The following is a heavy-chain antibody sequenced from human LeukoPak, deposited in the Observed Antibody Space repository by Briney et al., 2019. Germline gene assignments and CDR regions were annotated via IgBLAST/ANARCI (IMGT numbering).Heavy chain of an antibody. Sequence: GGSLRLSCAASGFTVSSNYMSWVRQAPGKGLEWVSVIYSGGSTYYADSVKGRFTISRDNSKNTLYLQMNSLRAEDTAVYYCARYSYYYDSSGYYRCYYFDYWGQGTLVTVSS. CDR1: GFTVSSNY. D-gene: IGHD3-22*01. CDR3: ARYSYYYDSSGYYRCYYFDY. J-gene: IGHJ4*02. CDR2: IYSGGST. V-gene: IGHV3-53*01.